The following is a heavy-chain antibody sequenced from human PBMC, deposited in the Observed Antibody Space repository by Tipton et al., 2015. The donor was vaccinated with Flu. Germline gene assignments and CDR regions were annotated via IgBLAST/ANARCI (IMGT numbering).Heavy chain of an antibody. J-gene: IGHJ6*02. CDR3: AKCLRGGSYGRGGAHRYYYYGMDV. CDR2: ISGSGGST. D-gene: IGHD1-26*01. V-gene: IGHV3-23*01. Sequence: SLRLSCAASGFTFSSYAMSWVRQAPGKGLEWVSAISGSGGSTYYADSVKGRFTISRDNSKNTLYLQMNSLRAEDTAVYYCAKCLRGGSYGRGGAHRYYYYGMDVWGQGTTVTVSS. CDR1: GFTFSSYA.